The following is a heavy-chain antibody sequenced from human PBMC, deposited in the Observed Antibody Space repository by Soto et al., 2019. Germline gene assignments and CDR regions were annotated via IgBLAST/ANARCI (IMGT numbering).Heavy chain of an antibody. J-gene: IGHJ3*02. D-gene: IGHD3-22*01. CDR3: ARGPGYYYDSSGFYAGAFDI. CDR1: GSTFEDYG. V-gene: IGHV3-20*04. Sequence: GGSLRLSCVASGSTFEDYGMSWVRQAPGKGLEWVSGITWNGGSTGYADSVKGRFTISRDNAKNSLYLQMNNLRAEDTALYYCARGPGYYYDSSGFYAGAFDIWGQGTMVTVSS. CDR2: ITWNGGST.